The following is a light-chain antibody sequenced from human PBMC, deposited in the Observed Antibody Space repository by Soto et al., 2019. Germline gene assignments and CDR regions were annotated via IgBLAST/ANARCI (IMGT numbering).Light chain of an antibody. CDR3: QQLNSFPIT. J-gene: IGKJ5*01. V-gene: IGKV1-9*01. Sequence: DIQLTQAPSFMSSSXGDTVTITXXASQDIRSYLAWYQQKAGRAPKLLIYAASTLQSEVPSRFSGSGSGTEFTLTISSLQPEDFATYYCQQLNSFPITFGQGTRLEIK. CDR2: AAS. CDR1: QDIRSY.